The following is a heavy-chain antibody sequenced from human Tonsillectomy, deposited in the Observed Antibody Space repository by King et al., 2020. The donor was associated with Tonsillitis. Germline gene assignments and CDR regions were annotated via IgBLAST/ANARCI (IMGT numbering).Heavy chain of an antibody. J-gene: IGHJ4*02. D-gene: IGHD3-10*01. CDR2: IYYSGST. CDR1: GGSISSSSYY. CDR3: AIQPYYGSGSYIDYFDY. V-gene: IGHV4-39*07. Sequence: LQLQESGPGLVKPSETLSLTCTVSGGSISSSSYYWGWIRQPPGKGLEWIGSIYYSGSTYYNPSLKSRVTISVDTSKNQFSLKLSSVTAADTAVYYCAIQPYYGSGSYIDYFDYWGQGTLVTVSS.